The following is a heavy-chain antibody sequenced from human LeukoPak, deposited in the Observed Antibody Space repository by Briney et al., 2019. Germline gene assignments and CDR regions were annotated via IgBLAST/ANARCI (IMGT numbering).Heavy chain of an antibody. Sequence: QSGGSLRLSCAASGFTFSSYAMSWVRQAPGKGLEWVSAISGSGGSTYYADSVKGRFTISRDNSKNTLYLQMNSLRAEDTAVYYCAKQYYYGSGSPFDYWGQGTLVTVSS. CDR2: ISGSGGST. D-gene: IGHD3-10*01. J-gene: IGHJ4*02. V-gene: IGHV3-23*01. CDR1: GFTFSSYA. CDR3: AKQYYYGSGSPFDY.